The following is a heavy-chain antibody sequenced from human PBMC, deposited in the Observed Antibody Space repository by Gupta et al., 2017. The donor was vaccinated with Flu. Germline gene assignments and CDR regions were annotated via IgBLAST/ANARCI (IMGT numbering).Heavy chain of an antibody. CDR2: MNPDSGFT. Sequence: DINWVRQATGQGLEWMGWMNPDSGFTGYAQKFRDRMTMTRNMSTFTAYMELTSLSPEDTAVYFCARWYTSSDWGQGSLVTVSS. D-gene: IGHD3-22*01. CDR3: ARWYTSSD. CDR1: D. V-gene: IGHV1-8*01. J-gene: IGHJ4*02.